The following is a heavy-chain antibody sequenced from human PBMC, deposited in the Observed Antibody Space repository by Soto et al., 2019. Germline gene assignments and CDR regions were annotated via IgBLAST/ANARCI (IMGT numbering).Heavy chain of an antibody. J-gene: IGHJ5*02. CDR1: GGTFSSYA. D-gene: IGHD3-10*01. CDR2: MIPIFGTA. CDR3: ARNGGFGSGGDWFDP. V-gene: IGHV1-69*01. Sequence: QVQLVQSGAEVKKPGSSVKVSCKASGGTFSSYAISWVRQAPGQGLEWMGGMIPIFGTANYAQKFQGRVTITADESTSIAYMELSSMRSEDTAVYYCARNGGFGSGGDWFDPWGQGTLVTVSS.